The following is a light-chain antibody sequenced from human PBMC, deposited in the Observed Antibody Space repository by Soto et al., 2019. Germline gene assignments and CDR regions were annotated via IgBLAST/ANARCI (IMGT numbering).Light chain of an antibody. CDR2: GAS. CDR3: QQYNNWPLT. Sequence: EVVMTQSPATLSVSPGERANLSCRASQSVSSLLAWYQQKPGQAPRLLIYGASTRATGIPDRFSASGSGTEFALTISSLQSGDFAVYYCQQYNNWPLTFGGGTKVEIK. J-gene: IGKJ4*01. V-gene: IGKV3-15*01. CDR1: QSVSSL.